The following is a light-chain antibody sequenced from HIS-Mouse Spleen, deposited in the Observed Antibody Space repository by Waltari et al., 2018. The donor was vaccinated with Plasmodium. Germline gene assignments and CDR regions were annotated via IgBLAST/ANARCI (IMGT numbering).Light chain of an antibody. CDR2: AAS. V-gene: IGKV1-39*01. Sequence: DIQMTQSPSSLSASVGDRVTITCRASQSISSYLNWYQLKPGKAPKLLIYAASSLQSGVPSRFSGSGSGTDFTLTISSLQPEDFATYYCQQNYNTWTFGQGTKVEIK. J-gene: IGKJ1*01. CDR1: QSISSY. CDR3: QQNYNTWT.